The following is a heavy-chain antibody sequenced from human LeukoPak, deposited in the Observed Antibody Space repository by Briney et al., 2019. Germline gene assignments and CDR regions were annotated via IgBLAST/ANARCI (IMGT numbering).Heavy chain of an antibody. Sequence: GGSLRLSCAASGFTFKSYAMTWVRQAPGKGLEWVAVISYDGSNKYYADSVKGRFTISRDNSKNTLYLQMNSLRAEDTAVYYCAKDMLRYFDWFPSFDPWGQGTLVTVSS. CDR1: GFTFKSYA. CDR3: AKDMLRYFDWFPSFDP. J-gene: IGHJ5*02. D-gene: IGHD3-9*01. CDR2: ISYDGSNK. V-gene: IGHV3-30*18.